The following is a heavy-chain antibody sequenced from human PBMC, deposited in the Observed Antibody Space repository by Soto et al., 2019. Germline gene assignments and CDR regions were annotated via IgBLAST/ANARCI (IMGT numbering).Heavy chain of an antibody. CDR3: ARGIAVAGKGTGLDYFDY. V-gene: IGHV4-59*08. CDR1: GGSISSYY. Sequence: SETLSLTCTVSGGSISSYYLSWIRQPPGKGQEWIGYIYYSGSTNYNPSLKSRVTISVDTSKNQFSLKLSSVTAADTAVYYCARGIAVAGKGTGLDYFDYWGQGTLVTVSS. J-gene: IGHJ4*02. D-gene: IGHD6-19*01. CDR2: IYYSGST.